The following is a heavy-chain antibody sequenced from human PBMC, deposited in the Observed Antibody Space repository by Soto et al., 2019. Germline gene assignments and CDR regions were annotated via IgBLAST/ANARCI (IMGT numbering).Heavy chain of an antibody. CDR2: IYYSGST. CDR1: GGSISSYY. J-gene: IGHJ3*01. V-gene: IGHV4-59*01. Sequence: PSETLSLTCTVSGGSISSYYWSWIRQPPGKGLEWIGYIYYSGSTNYNPSLKSLVTISVDTSKNQFSLKLSSVTAADTAVYYCARDYDSSRDRSLDXWGQGTMVTVS. D-gene: IGHD3-22*01. CDR3: ARDYDSSRDRSLDX.